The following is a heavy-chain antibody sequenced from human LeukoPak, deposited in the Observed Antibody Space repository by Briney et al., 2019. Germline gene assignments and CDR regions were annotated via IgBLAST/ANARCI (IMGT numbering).Heavy chain of an antibody. CDR3: ARYSSSWYGRDYYYYYMDV. J-gene: IGHJ6*03. D-gene: IGHD6-13*01. CDR1: GASISSGDYY. V-gene: IGHV4-30-4*08. CDR2: IYYSGST. Sequence: SETLSLTCTVSGASISSGDYYWSWIRQPPGKGLEWIGYIYYSGSTYYNPSLKSRVTISVDTSKNQFSLKLSSVTAADTAVYYCARYSSSWYGRDYYYYYMDVWGKGTTVTVSS.